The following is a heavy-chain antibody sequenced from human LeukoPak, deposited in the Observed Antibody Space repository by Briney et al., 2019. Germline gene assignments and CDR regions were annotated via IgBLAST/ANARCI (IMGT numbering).Heavy chain of an antibody. CDR1: GYTLTELS. Sequence: ASEKVSCKVSGYTLTELSMHWVRQAPGKGLEWMGGFDPEDGETIYAQKFQGRVTMTEDTSTDTAYMELSSLRSEDTAVYYCATSPTYYYDNSDAFDIRGQGTMVTVSS. V-gene: IGHV1-24*01. CDR2: FDPEDGET. D-gene: IGHD3-22*01. J-gene: IGHJ3*02. CDR3: ATSPTYYYDNSDAFDI.